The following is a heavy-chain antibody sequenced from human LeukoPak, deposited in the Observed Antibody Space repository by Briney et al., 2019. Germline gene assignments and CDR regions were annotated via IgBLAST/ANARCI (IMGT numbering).Heavy chain of an antibody. Sequence: SETLSLTCTVSGGSISSYYWSWIRQPPGKGLEWIGYIYYSGRTNYNPSLKSRVTISVDTSENQFSLKLSSVTAADTAVYYCARPGRSGALDIWGQGTMVTVSS. CDR1: GGSISSYY. CDR2: IYYSGRT. J-gene: IGHJ3*02. V-gene: IGHV4-59*01. D-gene: IGHD3-10*01. CDR3: ARPGRSGALDI.